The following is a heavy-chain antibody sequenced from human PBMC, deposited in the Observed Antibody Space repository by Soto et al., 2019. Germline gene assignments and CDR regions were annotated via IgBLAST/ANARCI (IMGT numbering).Heavy chain of an antibody. Sequence: GGSLILSCAASGFPFSSYAMILVRTAPGKGLEWVSAISGSGGSTYYADSVKGRFTISRDNSKNTLYLQMNSLRAEDTAVYYCAKSYDYGDYVFDYWGQGTLVTVSS. CDR1: GFPFSSYA. V-gene: IGHV3-23*01. J-gene: IGHJ4*02. CDR2: ISGSGGST. CDR3: AKSYDYGDYVFDY. D-gene: IGHD4-17*01.